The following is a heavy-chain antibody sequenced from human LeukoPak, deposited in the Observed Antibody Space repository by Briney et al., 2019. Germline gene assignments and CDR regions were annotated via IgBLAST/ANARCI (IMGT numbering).Heavy chain of an antibody. CDR2: ISNTADAR. D-gene: IGHD2-2*01. CDR1: GFTFTTYA. J-gene: IGHJ4*02. CDR3: AKGALSTIFDY. Sequence: RGSLRLSCAASGFTFTTYAMSWVRQAPGKGLEWVSSISNTADARYYAASVKGRFAISRDNSMNTLYLQMNSLTAEDTAVYYCAKGALSTIFDYWGQGTLVTVSS. V-gene: IGHV3-23*01.